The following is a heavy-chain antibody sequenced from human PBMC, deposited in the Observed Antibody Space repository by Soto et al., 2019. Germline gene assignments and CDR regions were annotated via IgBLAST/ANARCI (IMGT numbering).Heavy chain of an antibody. CDR3: ARFRPAGTWEFFYYDMNV. J-gene: IGHJ6*02. CDR2: ISYDGGNK. V-gene: IGHV3-30*03. CDR1: GFTFSSYG. Sequence: SLRLSCAASGFTFSSYGMHWVRQAPGKGLEWVAVISYDGGNKYYADSVKGRFTISRDNSKTTLYLQMNSLRAEDTAVYYCARFRPAGTWEFFYYDMNVWGQGTTVTVSS. D-gene: IGHD6-13*01.